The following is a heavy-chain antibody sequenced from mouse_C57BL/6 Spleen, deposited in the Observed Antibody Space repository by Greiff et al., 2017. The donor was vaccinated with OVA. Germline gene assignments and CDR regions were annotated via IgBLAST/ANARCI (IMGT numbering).Heavy chain of an antibody. J-gene: IGHJ4*01. CDR2: IDPSDSYT. Sequence: QVQLQQPGAELVKPGASVKLSCKASGYTFTSYWMQWVKQRPGQGLEWIGEIDPSDSYTNYNQKFKGKATLTVDTSSSTAYMQLSSLTSEDSAVYYCARGGYYGSRVPYYAMDYWGQGTSVTVSS. V-gene: IGHV1-50*01. CDR3: ARGGYYGSRVPYYAMDY. D-gene: IGHD1-1*01. CDR1: GYTFTSYW.